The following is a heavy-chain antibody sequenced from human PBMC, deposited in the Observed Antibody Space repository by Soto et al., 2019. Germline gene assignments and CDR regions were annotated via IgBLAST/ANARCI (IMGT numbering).Heavy chain of an antibody. J-gene: IGHJ5*02. CDR1: GFTFSSYS. V-gene: IGHV3-21*04. Sequence: GGSLRLSCAASGFTFSSYSMNWVRQAPGKGLEWVSSISSSSSYIYYADSVKGRFTISRDNAKNSLYLQMNSLRAEDTAVYYCAKAQGVATTRNWFDPWGQGTLVTVSS. CDR3: AKAQGVATTRNWFDP. D-gene: IGHD2-15*01. CDR2: ISSSSSYI.